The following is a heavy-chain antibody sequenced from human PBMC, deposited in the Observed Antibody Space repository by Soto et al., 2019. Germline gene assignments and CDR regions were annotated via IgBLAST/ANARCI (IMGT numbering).Heavy chain of an antibody. CDR1: GFTFSSYA. V-gene: IGHV3-30-3*01. D-gene: IGHD4-4*01. J-gene: IGHJ5*02. Sequence: GGSLRLSCAASGFTFSSYAMHWVRQAPGKGLEWVAVISYDGSNKYYADSVKGRFTISRDNSKNTLYLQMNSLRAEDTAVYYCARAPYDYSNSTPQPAYWFDPWGQGTLVTVSS. CDR3: ARAPYDYSNSTPQPAYWFDP. CDR2: ISYDGSNK.